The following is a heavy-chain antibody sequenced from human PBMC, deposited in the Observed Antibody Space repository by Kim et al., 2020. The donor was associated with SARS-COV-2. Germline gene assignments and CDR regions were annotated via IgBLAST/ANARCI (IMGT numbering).Heavy chain of an antibody. V-gene: IGHV1-24*01. CDR2: FDTEDGET. D-gene: IGHD1-26*01. J-gene: IGHJ5*02. CDR1: GYTLTELA. Sequence: ASVKVSCKTSGYTLTELAIHWVRQAPGRGLEWMGGFDTEDGETVYSQKFQGRVTMTEDTSTDTAYMEMSSLGSDDTAIYYCTTEKTWGAKLNKCFDHWGQ. CDR3: TTEKTWGAKLNKCFDH.